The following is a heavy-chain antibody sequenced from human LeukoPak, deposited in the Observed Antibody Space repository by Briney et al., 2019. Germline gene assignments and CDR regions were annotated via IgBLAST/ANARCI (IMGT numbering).Heavy chain of an antibody. CDR2: TYYMSQRYY. Sequence: SHTLSLTCVLSGDIVSSNIATWNWSRQSPARGVEWLGRTYYMSQRYYDYAVSVRSRVTINTDTSTNPFSLQLSSVTPEETAVYFCARERSSWYYLDCWGQGMLVTVSS. CDR1: GDIVSSNIAT. D-gene: IGHD6-13*01. CDR3: ARERSSWYYLDC. J-gene: IGHJ4*02. V-gene: IGHV6-1*01.